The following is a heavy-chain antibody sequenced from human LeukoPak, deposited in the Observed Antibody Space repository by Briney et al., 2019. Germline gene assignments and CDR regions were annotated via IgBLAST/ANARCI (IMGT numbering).Heavy chain of an antibody. D-gene: IGHD1-1*01. CDR3: ARRGTRGYYFDY. Sequence: ASVKVSCKASGYTFTGYYMHWVRQAPGQGLEWMGWINPNSGGTNYAQKFQGWVTMTRDTSISTAYMELSRLRSDDTAVYYCARRGTRGYYFDYWSQGTLVTVSS. CDR1: GYTFTGYY. CDR2: INPNSGGT. J-gene: IGHJ4*02. V-gene: IGHV1-2*04.